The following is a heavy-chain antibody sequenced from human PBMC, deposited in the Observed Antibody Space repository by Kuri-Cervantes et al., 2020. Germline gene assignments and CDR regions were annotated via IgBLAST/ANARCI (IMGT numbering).Heavy chain of an antibody. D-gene: IGHD3-22*01. CDR2: ISDSSTYI. J-gene: IGHJ4*02. CDR3: VREFSYDNRAYAD. CDR1: GFTFSSYS. Sequence: GESLKISCAASGFTFSSYSMSWVRQAPGKGLEWVSSISDSSTYIYYVDSVKGRFTISRDNAKNSLYLQMNSLRVEDTAVYYCVREFSYDNRAYADWGQGTLVTVSS. V-gene: IGHV3-21*01.